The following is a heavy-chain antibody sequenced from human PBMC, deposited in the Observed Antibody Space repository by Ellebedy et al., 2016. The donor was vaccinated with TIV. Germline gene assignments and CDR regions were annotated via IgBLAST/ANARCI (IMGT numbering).Heavy chain of an antibody. CDR3: ARDQGYGTASFTAFDY. D-gene: IGHD3-10*01. CDR2: ISASGHNT. V-gene: IGHV3-23*01. Sequence: GESLKISCEASGFTFSSYPMSWVRQAPGKGLEWVSSISASGHNTYYPDSLQGQFTISRDNSKNILYLQMNSLRDDDTAVYYCARDQGYGTASFTAFDYWGQGNLVTVSS. J-gene: IGHJ4*02. CDR1: GFTFSSYP.